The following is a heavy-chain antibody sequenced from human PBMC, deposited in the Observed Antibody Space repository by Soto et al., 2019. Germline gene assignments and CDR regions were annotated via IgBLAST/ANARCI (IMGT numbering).Heavy chain of an antibody. J-gene: IGHJ4*02. V-gene: IGHV4-59*01. Sequence: SETLSLTCTVSGGSINNYYWSWIRQPPGKGLEWIGYISYSGSTNYNPSLKSRVTISVDTSKKQFSLKLSSVTAADTAVYYCARGKDASDYCGPGPLVTVS. CDR1: GGSINNYY. CDR2: ISYSGST. CDR3: ARGKDASDY.